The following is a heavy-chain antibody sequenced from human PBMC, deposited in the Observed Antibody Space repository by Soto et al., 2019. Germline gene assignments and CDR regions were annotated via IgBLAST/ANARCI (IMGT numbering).Heavy chain of an antibody. J-gene: IGHJ5*02. Sequence: SVKVSCKASGSSFSNYAFSWVRHAPGQGLEWMGGILTMYGTANYAQKFHGRVTITADKSTSTVYMEMSSLGSEDTAVYYCARAGFNSSYHNWLDPWGRGTLVTVSS. V-gene: IGHV1-69*06. CDR3: ARAGFNSSYHNWLDP. CDR2: ILTMYGTA. D-gene: IGHD6-6*01. CDR1: GSSFSNYA.